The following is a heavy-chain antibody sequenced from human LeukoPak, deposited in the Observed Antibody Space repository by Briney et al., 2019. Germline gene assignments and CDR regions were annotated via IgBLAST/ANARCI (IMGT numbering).Heavy chain of an antibody. J-gene: IGHJ4*02. D-gene: IGHD6-19*01. Sequence: PSQTLSLTCTVSGGSISSYYWSWIRQPPGKGLEWIGYIYYSGSTNYNPSLKSRVTISVDTSKNQFSLKLSSVTAADTAVYYCARGFYSSGWYYFDHWGQGTLVTVSS. V-gene: IGHV4-59*01. CDR3: ARGFYSSGWYYFDH. CDR1: GGSISSYY. CDR2: IYYSGST.